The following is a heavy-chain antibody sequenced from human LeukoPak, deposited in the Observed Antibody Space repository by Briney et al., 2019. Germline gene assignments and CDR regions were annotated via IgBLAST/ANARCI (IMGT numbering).Heavy chain of an antibody. V-gene: IGHV4-4*07. CDR1: GGSISSYY. CDR2: IYTSGST. Sequence: ASETLSLTCTVSGGSISSYYWSWIRQPAGKGLEWIGRIYTSGSTNYNPSLKSRVTISVDKSKNQFSLKLSSVTAADTAVYYCARGATVQAWVRGVIITYYFDYWGQGTLVTVSS. J-gene: IGHJ4*02. D-gene: IGHD3-10*01. CDR3: ARGATVQAWVRGVIITYYFDY.